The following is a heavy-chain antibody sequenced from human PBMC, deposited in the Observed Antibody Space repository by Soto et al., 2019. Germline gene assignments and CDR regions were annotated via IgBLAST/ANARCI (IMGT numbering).Heavy chain of an antibody. CDR3: ARGGEGPYYLDY. CDR2: IIPIFGTA. J-gene: IGHJ4*02. CDR1: GGTFSSYA. V-gene: IGHV1-69*06. D-gene: IGHD7-27*01. Sequence: SVKVSCKASGGTFSSYAISWVRQAPGQGLEWMGGIIPIFGTANYAQKFQGRVTITADKSTSTAYMELSSLRSEDTAVYYCARGGEGPYYLDYWGQGTLVTVSS.